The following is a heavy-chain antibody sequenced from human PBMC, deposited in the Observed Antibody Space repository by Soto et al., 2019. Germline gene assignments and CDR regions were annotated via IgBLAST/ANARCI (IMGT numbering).Heavy chain of an antibody. V-gene: IGHV4-59*01. CDR1: GGSISSYY. Sequence: SETLSLTCTVSGGSISSYYWSWIRQPPGKGLEWIGYIYYSGSTNYNPSLKSRVTISVDTSKNQFSLKLSSVTAADTAVYYCEREGGYCTNGVCYKENWFGPWGQGTRGIVSS. CDR2: IYYSGST. J-gene: IGHJ5*02. CDR3: EREGGYCTNGVCYKENWFGP. D-gene: IGHD2-8*01.